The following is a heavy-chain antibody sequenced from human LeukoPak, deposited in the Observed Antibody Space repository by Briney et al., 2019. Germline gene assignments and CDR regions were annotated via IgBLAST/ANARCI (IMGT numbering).Heavy chain of an antibody. D-gene: IGHD2-15*01. V-gene: IGHV4-59*13. Sequence: SETLSLTCTVSGGSISSYYWSWIRQPPGKGLEWVGYIYYSGSTNYNPSLKSRVTISVDTSKNQFSLKLSSVTAADTAVYYCARDEGYCSGGSCYSGWFDPWGQGTLVTVSS. J-gene: IGHJ5*02. CDR1: GGSISSYY. CDR2: IYYSGST. CDR3: ARDEGYCSGGSCYSGWFDP.